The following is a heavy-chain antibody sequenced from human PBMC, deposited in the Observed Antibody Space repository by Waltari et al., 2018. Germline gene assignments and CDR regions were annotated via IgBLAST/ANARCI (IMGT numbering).Heavy chain of an antibody. CDR2: SYYSGST. CDR3: ARFRLGATGDFDY. CDR1: GGSLSSSNYY. V-gene: IGHV4-39*07. Sequence: QLQLQESGPGLVKPSETLSLTCTFPGGSLSSSNYYWCRIRQPPGKGLEWSGSSYYSGSTYYNPSLKSRVTISVDTSKNQFSLKLSSVTAADTAVYYCARFRLGATGDFDYWGQGTLVTVSS. J-gene: IGHJ4*02. D-gene: IGHD1-26*01.